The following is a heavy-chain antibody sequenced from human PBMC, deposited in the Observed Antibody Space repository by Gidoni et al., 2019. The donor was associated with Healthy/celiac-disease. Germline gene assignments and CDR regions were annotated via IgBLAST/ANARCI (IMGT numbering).Heavy chain of an antibody. V-gene: IGHV3-15*01. D-gene: IGHD3-22*01. J-gene: IGHJ3*02. Sequence: GRFTISRDDSKNTLYLQMNSLKTEDTAVYYCTTTYYYDSSGYSHDAFDIWGQGTMVTVSS. CDR3: TTTYYYDSSGYSHDAFDI.